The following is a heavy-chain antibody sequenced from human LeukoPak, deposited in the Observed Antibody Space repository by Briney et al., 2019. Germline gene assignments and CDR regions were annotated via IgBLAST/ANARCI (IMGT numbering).Heavy chain of an antibody. D-gene: IGHD5-24*01. CDR1: GFTFSSYW. V-gene: IGHV3-7*04. CDR2: IKQDGSKK. J-gene: IGHJ4*02. CDR3: TRVGYIDEGIDY. Sequence: GGSLRLSCAASGFTFSSYWMNWARQAPGKGLEWVANIKQDGSKKSYVDSVKGRFTISRDNAKNSLYLQMNSLRAEDTAIYYCTRVGYIDEGIDYWGQGTLVTVSS.